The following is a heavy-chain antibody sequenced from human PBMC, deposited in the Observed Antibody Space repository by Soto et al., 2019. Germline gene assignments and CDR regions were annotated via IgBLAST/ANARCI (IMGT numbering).Heavy chain of an antibody. CDR3: VRVGRLGGY. V-gene: IGHV3-7*03. Sequence: GGSLRLSCTASGFTFSSYWMSWVRQAPGKGLGWVANIKEDGSGKYYVDSVKGRFSISRDNARNSLYLQMNSLRVEDTAVYYCVRVGRLGGYWGQGVLVTVS. CDR2: IKEDGSGK. CDR1: GFTFSSYW. D-gene: IGHD3-16*01. J-gene: IGHJ1*01.